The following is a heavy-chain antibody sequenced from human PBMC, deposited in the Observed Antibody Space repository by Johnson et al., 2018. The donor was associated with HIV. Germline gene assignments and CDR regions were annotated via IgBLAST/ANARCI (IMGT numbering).Heavy chain of an antibody. CDR1: GFTFDDYA. J-gene: IGHJ3*02. CDR3: AKVEVYYYGSGSSNAFDI. V-gene: IGHV3-43D*03. CDR2: ISWDGGST. D-gene: IGHD3-10*01. Sequence: VQLVESGGVVVQPGGSLRLSCAASGFTFDDYAMHWVRQAPGKGLEWVSLISWDGGSTYYADSVKGRFTISRDNSKNTLYLQMNSLRAEDTAVYYCAKVEVYYYGSGSSNAFDIWGQGTMVTVSS.